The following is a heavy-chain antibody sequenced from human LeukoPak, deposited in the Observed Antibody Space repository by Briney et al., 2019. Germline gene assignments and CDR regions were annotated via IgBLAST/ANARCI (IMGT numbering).Heavy chain of an antibody. J-gene: IGHJ4*02. D-gene: IGHD3-3*01. V-gene: IGHV4-39*07. Sequence: SQTLSLTCTVSGGSISSGNYYWSWIRQPPGKGLEWIGEINHSGSTNYNPSLKSRVTISVDTSKNQFSLKLSSVTAADTAVYYCARRSTIFGVVIRYYFDYWGQGTLVTVSS. CDR3: ARRSTIFGVVIRYYFDY. CDR2: INHSGST. CDR1: GGSISSGNYY.